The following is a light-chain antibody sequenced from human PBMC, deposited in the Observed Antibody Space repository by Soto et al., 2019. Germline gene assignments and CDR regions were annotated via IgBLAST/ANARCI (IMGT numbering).Light chain of an antibody. V-gene: IGLV2-14*01. CDR3: SSYTSDSSYV. CDR1: SSDVGLYDY. CDR2: AVS. J-gene: IGLJ1*01. Sequence: QSVLTQPASVSGSPGQSITISFTGTSSDVGLYDYVSWYQQHPGKAPQLMIYAVSNRPSGVSNRFSAPKSGNTASLFISGLQAEDEADYYCSSYTSDSSYVFGSGTKVTVL.